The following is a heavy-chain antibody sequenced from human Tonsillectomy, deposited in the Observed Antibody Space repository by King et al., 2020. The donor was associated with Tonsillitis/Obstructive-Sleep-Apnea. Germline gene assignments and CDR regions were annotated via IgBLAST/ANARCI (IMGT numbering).Heavy chain of an antibody. D-gene: IGHD3-10*01. J-gene: IGHJ4*02. CDR3: ARDGVQGVVVADFDY. CDR2: ISSDGSHK. Sequence: VQLVESGGGVVQPGRSLRLSCAASGFPFSNYAVHWVRQAPGTGLEWVAVISSDGSHKYYSDSVKGRFTISRDNSKNTLYLQMNSLRADDTAVYYCARDGVQGVVVADFDYWGQGALVTVSS. V-gene: IGHV3-30*01. CDR1: GFPFSNYA.